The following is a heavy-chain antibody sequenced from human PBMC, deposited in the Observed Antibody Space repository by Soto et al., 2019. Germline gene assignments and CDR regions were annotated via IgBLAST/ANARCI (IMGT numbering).Heavy chain of an antibody. D-gene: IGHD6-19*01. CDR2: IYYSGST. J-gene: IGHJ3*02. CDR1: GGSISSSSYY. V-gene: IGHV4-39*01. Sequence: QLQLQESGPGLVKPSETLSLTCTVSGGSISSSSYYWGWIRQPPGKGLEWIGSIYYSGSTYYNPSLKSRVTISVDTSKNQFSLKLSSVTAADTAVYYCARGAVAGPGGPKKNDAFDIWGQGTMVTVSS. CDR3: ARGAVAGPGGPKKNDAFDI.